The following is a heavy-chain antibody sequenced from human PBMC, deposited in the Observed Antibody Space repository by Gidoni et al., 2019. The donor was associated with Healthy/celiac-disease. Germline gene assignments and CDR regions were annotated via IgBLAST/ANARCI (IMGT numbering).Heavy chain of an antibody. J-gene: IGHJ4*02. Sequence: VQLVPSGAEVQKPGASVKVPCQAPGYTFTGYYMHWVRQAPGQVLECMGWINPNSGGTNYAQKFQGRVTMTRDTSISTAYMELSRLRSDDTAVYYCARREPSGRENKFDYWGQGTLVTVSS. D-gene: IGHD6-25*01. CDR3: ARREPSGRENKFDY. CDR1: GYTFTGYY. CDR2: INPNSGGT. V-gene: IGHV1-2*02.